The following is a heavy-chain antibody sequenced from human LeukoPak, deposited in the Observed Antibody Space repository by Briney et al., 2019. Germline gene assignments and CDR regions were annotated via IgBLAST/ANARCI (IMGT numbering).Heavy chain of an antibody. V-gene: IGHV4-59*01. J-gene: IGHJ4*02. CDR2: IYYRGST. CDR3: ARATDLEMATTYFDY. D-gene: IGHD5-24*01. Sequence: KPSETLSLTCTVSGGSISSYYWSWIRQPPGKGLEGIGYIYYRGSTNYNPSLKSRVTISVDTSKNQFSLKLSSVTAADTAVYYCARATDLEMATTYFDYWGQGTLVTVSS. CDR1: GGSISSYY.